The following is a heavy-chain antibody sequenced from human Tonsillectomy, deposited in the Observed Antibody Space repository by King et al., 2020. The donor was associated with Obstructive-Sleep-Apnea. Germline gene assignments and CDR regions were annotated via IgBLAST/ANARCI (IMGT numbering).Heavy chain of an antibody. CDR1: GGSISSGDYN. D-gene: IGHD3-10*01. Sequence: VQLQESGPGLVKPSQTLSLTGTVSGGSISSGDYNWNWIRQPPGKGLELIGYINYSGSTHYNPSLKSRLIISVDTSKNQFSLQLSSVTAADTAVYYCARSPKLIWFGELSTFDYWGQGTLVTVSS. V-gene: IGHV4-30-4*01. CDR3: ARSPKLIWFGELSTFDY. J-gene: IGHJ4*02. CDR2: INYSGST.